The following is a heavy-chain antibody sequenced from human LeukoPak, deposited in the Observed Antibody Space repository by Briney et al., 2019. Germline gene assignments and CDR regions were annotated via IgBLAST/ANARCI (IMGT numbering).Heavy chain of an antibody. D-gene: IGHD6-19*01. CDR1: GGSISSSNW. CDR2: IYHSGST. CDR3: ARRWDSCWYRSGYNWFDP. J-gene: IGHJ5*02. Sequence: PSGTLSLTCAVSGGSISSSNWWSWVRQPPGKGLEWIGAIYHSGSTNYNPSLKSRVTISVDTSKNQFSLKLSSVTAADTAVYYCARRWDSCWYRSGYNWFDPWGQGTLVTVSS. V-gene: IGHV4-4*02.